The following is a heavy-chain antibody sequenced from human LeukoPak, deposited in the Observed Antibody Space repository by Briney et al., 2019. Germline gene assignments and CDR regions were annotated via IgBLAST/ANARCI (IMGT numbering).Heavy chain of an antibody. CDR3: ARQVWFGEFWFDP. CDR2: IYPGDSDT. V-gene: IGHV5-51*01. J-gene: IGHJ5*02. D-gene: IGHD3-10*01. CDR1: GYSFTSYW. Sequence: GESLKISFKGSGYSFTSYWIGWMRPMPGKGLEWMGIIYPGDSDTRYSPSFQGQVTISADKSISTAYLQWSSLKASDTAMYYCARQVWFGEFWFDPWGQGTLVTVSS.